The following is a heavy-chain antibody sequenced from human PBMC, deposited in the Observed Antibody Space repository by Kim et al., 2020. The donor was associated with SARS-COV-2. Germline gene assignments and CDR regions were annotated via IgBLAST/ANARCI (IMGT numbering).Heavy chain of an antibody. D-gene: IGHD3-22*01. Sequence: SVKVSCKASGGTFSSYAISWVRQAPGQGLEWMGGIIPIFGTANYAQKFQGRVTITADESTSTAYMELSSLRSEDTAVYYCARDLRQIIYYDSSGSYYYYGMDVWGQGTTVTVSS. CDR1: GGTFSSYA. J-gene: IGHJ6*02. CDR2: IIPIFGTA. V-gene: IGHV1-69*13. CDR3: ARDLRQIIYYDSSGSYYYYGMDV.